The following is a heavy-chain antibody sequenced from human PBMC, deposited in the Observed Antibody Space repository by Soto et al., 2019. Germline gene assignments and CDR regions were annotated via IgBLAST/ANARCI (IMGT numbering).Heavy chain of an antibody. D-gene: IGHD2-21*02. CDR3: ARDGYCGGDCYYYLDY. CDR1: GFTFSSYA. V-gene: IGHV3-30-3*01. Sequence: QVQLVESGGGVVQPGRSLRLSCAASGFTFSSYAMHWVRQAPGKGLEWVAVISYDGSNKYYADSVKGRFTISRDNSKNTLYLQMNSLRAADTAVYYCARDGYCGGDCYYYLDYWGQGTLVTVSS. CDR2: ISYDGSNK. J-gene: IGHJ4*02.